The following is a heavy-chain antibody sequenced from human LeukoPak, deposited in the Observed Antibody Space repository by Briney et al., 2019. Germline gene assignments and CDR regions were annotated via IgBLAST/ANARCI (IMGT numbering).Heavy chain of an antibody. J-gene: IGHJ4*02. CDR2: ISSSSSYI. D-gene: IGHD5-24*01. Sequence: GVAVRLSCAASGFTFSDYTMNWVRQAPGKGLEWVSSISSSSSYIYFANSVRGRFTIYRDNAKNSLYLQMISLRAEDTAVYYCAKDSPSRTATTEVPVDYWGQGTLVT. V-gene: IGHV3-21*01. CDR3: AKDSPSRTATTEVPVDY. CDR1: GFTFSDYT.